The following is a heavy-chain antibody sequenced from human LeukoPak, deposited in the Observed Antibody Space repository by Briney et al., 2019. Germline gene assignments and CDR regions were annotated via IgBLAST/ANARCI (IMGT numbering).Heavy chain of an antibody. J-gene: IGHJ4*03. D-gene: IGHD1-1*01. CDR3: ARGPTISETGYFDY. V-gene: IGHV4-34*01. CDR2: INHRGDT. CDR1: VRPFSAYY. Sequence: KPSETLSLTCAVYVRPFSAYYGWWIPQSPGKGGEWIAEINHRGDTNYNPSVKSRVSISVDTSKNQFSLKVTSLTAADTAVYSCARGPTISETGYFDYWGQGTLVTVSS.